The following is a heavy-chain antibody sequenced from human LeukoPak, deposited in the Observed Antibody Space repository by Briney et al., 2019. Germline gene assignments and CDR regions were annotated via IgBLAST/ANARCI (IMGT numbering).Heavy chain of an antibody. J-gene: IGHJ5*02. CDR1: GFTFSNAW. V-gene: IGHV3-15*01. D-gene: IGHD2-8*01. CDR3: TTDPTLYCTNGVCYTSEEFDP. CDR2: IKSKTDGGTT. Sequence: PGGSLRLSCAASGFTFSNAWMSWVRQAPGKGLEWVGRIKSKTDGGTTDYAAPVKGRFTISRDDSKNTLYLQMNSLKTEDTAVYYCTTDPTLYCTNGVCYTSEEFDPWGQGTLVTVSS.